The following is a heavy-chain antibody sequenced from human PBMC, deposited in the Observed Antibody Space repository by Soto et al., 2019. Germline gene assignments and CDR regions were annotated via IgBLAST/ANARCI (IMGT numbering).Heavy chain of an antibody. CDR2: ITGSGGSA. V-gene: IGHV3-23*01. J-gene: IGHJ4*02. D-gene: IGHD6-25*01. CDR1: GFTFSNYA. CDR3: AKGSASGSPYYFDD. Sequence: VQLLESGGGLVQPGGSLRLSCAASGFTFSNYAMSWVRQSPGIGLEWVSAITGSGGSAFHADSVKGRFTISRDNSKNTLLLQMSSLRAEDTAVYYCAKGSASGSPYYFDDWGQGILVTVSS.